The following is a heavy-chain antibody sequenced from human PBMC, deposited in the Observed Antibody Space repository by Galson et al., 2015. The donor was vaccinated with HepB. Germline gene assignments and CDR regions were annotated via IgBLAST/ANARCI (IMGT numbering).Heavy chain of an antibody. V-gene: IGHV4-30-4*01. CDR1: GGSISSGDYY. J-gene: IGHJ5*02. Sequence: TLSLTCTVSGGSISSGDYYWSWIRQPPGKGLEWIGYIYYSGSTYYNPSLKSRVTISVDTSKNQFSLKLSSVTAADTAVYYCARHYYDSSGSPNWFDPWGQGTLVTVSS. D-gene: IGHD3-22*01. CDR3: ARHYYDSSGSPNWFDP. CDR2: IYYSGST.